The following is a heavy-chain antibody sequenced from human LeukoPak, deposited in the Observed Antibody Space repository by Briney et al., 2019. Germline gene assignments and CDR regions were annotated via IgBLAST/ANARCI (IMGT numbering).Heavy chain of an antibody. CDR2: INVSGGST. CDR3: ARDPYYDFWSGYPDY. D-gene: IGHD3-3*01. V-gene: IGHV3-23*01. Sequence: GGSLRLSCAASGFTFSSYAMSWVRQAPGKGLEWVSTINVSGGSTYYADSVKGRFTVSGDNSKNTLYLQMNSLRAEDTAVYYCARDPYYDFWSGYPDYWGQGTLVTVSS. CDR1: GFTFSSYA. J-gene: IGHJ4*02.